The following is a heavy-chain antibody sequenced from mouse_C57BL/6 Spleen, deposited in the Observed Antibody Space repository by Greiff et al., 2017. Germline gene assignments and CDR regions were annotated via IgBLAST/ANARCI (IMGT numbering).Heavy chain of an antibody. D-gene: IGHD2-4*01. CDR3: ARGEYDVDYDGGYFDY. CDR1: GYTFTSYW. Sequence: QVQLQQPGAELVRPGSSVKLSCKASGYTFTSYWMHWVKQRPIQGLEWIGNIDPSDSETHYNQKFKDKATLTVDKSSSTAYMQLSSLTSEDSAVYYCARGEYDVDYDGGYFDYWGQGTTLTVSS. V-gene: IGHV1-52*01. CDR2: IDPSDSET. J-gene: IGHJ2*01.